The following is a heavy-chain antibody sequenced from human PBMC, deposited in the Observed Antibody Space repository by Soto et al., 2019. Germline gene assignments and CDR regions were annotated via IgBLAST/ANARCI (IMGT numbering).Heavy chain of an antibody. J-gene: IGHJ4*02. V-gene: IGHV3-30*19. Sequence: PGGSLRLSCAASGFTFSSYGMHWVRQAPGKGLEWVAVIWYDGSNKYYADSVKGRFTISRDNSKNTLYLQMNSLRAEDTAVYYCAREPYYDSSGYWGQGTLVTVSS. CDR2: IWYDGSNK. D-gene: IGHD3-22*01. CDR3: AREPYYDSSGY. CDR1: GFTFSSYG.